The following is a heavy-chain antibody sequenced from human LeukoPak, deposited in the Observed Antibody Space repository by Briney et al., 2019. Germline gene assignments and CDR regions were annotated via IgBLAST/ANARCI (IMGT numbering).Heavy chain of an antibody. V-gene: IGHV1-2*02. CDR1: GYIFTGYY. J-gene: IGHJ6*03. D-gene: IGHD2-15*01. Sequence: ASVKVSCKASGYIFTGYYMHWVRQAPGQGLEWMGWLNPNSGDTEYVQKFQGRVTMTRDTSISTAYMELSRLRSDDTAVYYCARANRVVAADYYYYYMEVWGKGTAVTVS. CDR3: ARANRVVAADYYYYYMEV. CDR2: LNPNSGDT.